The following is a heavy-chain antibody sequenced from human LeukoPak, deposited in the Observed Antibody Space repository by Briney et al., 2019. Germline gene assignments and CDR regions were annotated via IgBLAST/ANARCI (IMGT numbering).Heavy chain of an antibody. CDR1: GGTFSSYA. V-gene: IGHV1-2*02. J-gene: IGHJ5*02. CDR2: INPNSGGT. D-gene: IGHD3-3*01. Sequence: ASVKVSCKATGGTFSSYASSWVRQAPGQGLEWMGWINPNSGGTNYAQKFQGRVTMTRDTSISTAYMELSRLRSDDTAVYYCARDPGLRFWESWGQGTLVTVSS. CDR3: ARDPGLRFWES.